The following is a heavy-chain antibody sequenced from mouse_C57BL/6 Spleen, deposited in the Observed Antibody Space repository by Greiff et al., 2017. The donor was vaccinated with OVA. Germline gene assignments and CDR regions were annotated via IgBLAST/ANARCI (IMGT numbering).Heavy chain of an antibody. CDR1: GYTFTTYP. Sequence: QVQLQQSGAELVKPGASVKMSCKASGYTFTTYPIEWMKQNHGTSLEWIGNFHTYNADTKYNEQLKGKATLTVEKSSSTVYLALSRLTSDDSAVYYCSRPTAQDPFAYWGQGTLVTVSA. CDR3: SRPTAQDPFAY. J-gene: IGHJ3*01. V-gene: IGHV1-47*01. D-gene: IGHD3-2*02. CDR2: FHTYNADT.